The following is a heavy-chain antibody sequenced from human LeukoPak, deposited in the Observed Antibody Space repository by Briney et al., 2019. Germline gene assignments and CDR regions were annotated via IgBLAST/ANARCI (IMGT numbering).Heavy chain of an antibody. CDR3: AREDPQTRVPEGMDV. V-gene: IGHV4-59*01. J-gene: IGHJ6*02. D-gene: IGHD4/OR15-4a*01. Sequence: SETLCLTSTVSDGSISYYYGSWIRQSPGKGLEWIGYVYYSGTTNYNPSLKSRVTISVDTSKNQFSLQLRSVTAADTAVYYCAREDPQTRVPEGMDVWGQGTTVTVSS. CDR1: DGSISYYY. CDR2: VYYSGTT.